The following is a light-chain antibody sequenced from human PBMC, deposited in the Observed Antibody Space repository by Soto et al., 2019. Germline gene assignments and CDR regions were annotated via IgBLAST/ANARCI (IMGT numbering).Light chain of an antibody. CDR1: SSNIGAGYD. Sequence: QSVLTQPPSVSGAPGQRVTISCTGRSSNIGAGYDVHWYQQLPGTAPKLLIYGNNNRPSGVPDRFSGSKSGTSASLAITGLQAEDEAHYYCQSYDSSLSAPYVFGTGTKV. CDR3: QSYDSSLSAPYV. V-gene: IGLV1-40*01. J-gene: IGLJ1*01. CDR2: GNN.